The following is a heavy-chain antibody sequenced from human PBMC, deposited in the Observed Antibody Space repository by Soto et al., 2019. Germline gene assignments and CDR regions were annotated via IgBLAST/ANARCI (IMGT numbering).Heavy chain of an antibody. V-gene: IGHV2-5*01. CDR1: GFSLSTSGVG. D-gene: IGHD5-18*01. J-gene: IGHJ4*02. CDR2: IYWNDDK. CDR3: AHPLQGYSYGVFDY. Sequence: SGPTLVNPTHTLTLTCTFSGFSLSTSGVGVGWIRQPPGKALEWLALIYWNDDKRYSPSLKSRLTITKDTSKNQVVLTMTNMDPVDTATYYCAHPLQGYSYGVFDYWGQGTLVTVSS.